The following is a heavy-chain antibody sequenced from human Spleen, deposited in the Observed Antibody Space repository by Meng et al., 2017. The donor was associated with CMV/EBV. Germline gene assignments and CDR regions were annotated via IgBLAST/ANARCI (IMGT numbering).Heavy chain of an antibody. D-gene: IGHD3-9*01. CDR2: IIPILGIA. CDR3: ARDRGVLRYFDWPSRDGMDV. CDR1: SST. Sequence: SSTISWVRQAPGQGLEWMGRIIPILGIANYAQKFQGRVTITADKSTSTAYMELSSLRSEDTAVYYCARDRGVLRYFDWPSRDGMDVWGQGTTVTVSS. V-gene: IGHV1-69*04. J-gene: IGHJ6*02.